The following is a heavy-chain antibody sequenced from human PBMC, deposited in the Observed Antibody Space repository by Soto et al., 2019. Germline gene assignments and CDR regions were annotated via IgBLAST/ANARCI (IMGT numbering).Heavy chain of an antibody. CDR3: ATDRYCSSTTCYTEKNY. J-gene: IGHJ4*02. Sequence: PGGSLRLSCAASGFTFSSYSMNWVRQAPGKGLEWVSYISSSASIIYYADSVKGRFTISRDNGKNSLYLQMHSLRDADTAVYYCATDRYCSSTTCYTEKNYWGQGTLVTVSS. D-gene: IGHD2-2*01. CDR1: GFTFSSYS. CDR2: ISSSASII. V-gene: IGHV3-48*02.